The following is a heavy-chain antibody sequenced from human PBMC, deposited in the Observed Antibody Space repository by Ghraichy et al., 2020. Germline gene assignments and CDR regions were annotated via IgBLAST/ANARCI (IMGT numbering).Heavy chain of an antibody. J-gene: IGHJ4*02. CDR3: AKGSSSSWYSFDH. D-gene: IGHD6-13*01. CDR1: GFTFSSYA. Sequence: LTCAASGFTFSSYAMSWVRQAPGKGLEWVSAISGSGGSTYYADSVKGRFTISRDNSKNTLYLQMNSLRAEDTAVYYCAKGSSSSWYSFDHWGQGTLVTVSS. CDR2: ISGSGGST. V-gene: IGHV3-23*01.